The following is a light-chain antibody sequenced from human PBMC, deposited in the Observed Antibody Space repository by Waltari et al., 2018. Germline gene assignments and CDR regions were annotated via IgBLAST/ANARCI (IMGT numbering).Light chain of an antibody. CDR2: KAN. CDR1: PGYISTTSY. V-gene: IGLV8-61*01. CDR3: ALYMGSGIWV. J-gene: IGLJ3*02. Sequence: QTVVTQEPSLSVSPGGTVPLTCALSPGYISTTSYATWYQRSPGQAPRTLVYKANSRSSGVPDRFSGSILGNKAALTITGAQADDESDYYCALYMGSGIWVFGGGTKLTVL.